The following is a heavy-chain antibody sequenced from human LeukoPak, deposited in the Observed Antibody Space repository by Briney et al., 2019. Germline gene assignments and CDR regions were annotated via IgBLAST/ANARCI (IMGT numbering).Heavy chain of an antibody. CDR3: ARDALALTAPPAYDFWSGWFDY. V-gene: IGHV1-3*01. CDR1: GYTFTNFA. D-gene: IGHD3-3*01. J-gene: IGHJ4*02. CDR2: INAGNGNT. Sequence: ASVKVSCKASGYTFTNFAIHWVRQAPGQRLEWMGWINAGNGNTEYSQKFQGRVTITADESTSTAYMELSSLRSEDTAVYYCARDALALTAPPAYDFWSGWFDYWGQGTLVTVSS.